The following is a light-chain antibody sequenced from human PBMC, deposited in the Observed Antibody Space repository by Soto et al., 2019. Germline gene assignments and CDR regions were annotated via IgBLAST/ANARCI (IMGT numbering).Light chain of an antibody. CDR1: SSDVGGYDY. J-gene: IGLJ2*01. CDR2: DVS. Sequence: QSVLTQPRSVSGSPGQSVTFSCTGTSSDVGGYDYVSWYQHHPGKAPKLLIYDVSKRPSGVPDRFSGSKSGNTASLTISGLQAEDEADYYCCSYAGSYTWVFGGGTKLTVL. CDR3: CSYAGSYTWV. V-gene: IGLV2-11*01.